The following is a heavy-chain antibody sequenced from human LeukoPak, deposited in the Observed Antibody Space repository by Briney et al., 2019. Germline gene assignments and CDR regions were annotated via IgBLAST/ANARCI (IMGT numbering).Heavy chain of an antibody. J-gene: IGHJ4*02. CDR1: GYTFTGYY. Sequence: GASVKVSCKASGYTFTGYYMHWVRQAPGQGLEWMGRINPNSGGTNYAQKFQGRVTMTRDTSISTAYMELSRLRSDDTAVYYCARHSSSYRNHGYDYWGQGTLVTVSS. CDR3: ARHSSSYRNHGYDY. D-gene: IGHD6-13*01. CDR2: INPNSGGT. V-gene: IGHV1-2*06.